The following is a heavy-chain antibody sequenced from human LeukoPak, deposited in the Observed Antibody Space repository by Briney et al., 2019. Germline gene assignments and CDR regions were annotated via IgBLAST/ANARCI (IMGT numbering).Heavy chain of an antibody. CDR1: GGSISSGDYY. D-gene: IGHD1-26*01. J-gene: IGHJ5*02. Sequence: SETLSLTCAVSGGSISSGDYYWSWIRQPPGKGLEWIGEINQSGSTNYNPSLKSRVTISVDTSKNQFSLKLSSVTAADTAVYYCARGRRGGSYLWGNWFDPWGQGTLVTVSS. CDR3: ARGRRGGSYLWGNWFDP. CDR2: INQSGST. V-gene: IGHV4-34*01.